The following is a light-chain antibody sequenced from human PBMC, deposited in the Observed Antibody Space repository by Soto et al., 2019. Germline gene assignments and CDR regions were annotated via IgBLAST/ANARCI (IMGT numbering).Light chain of an antibody. CDR2: EDN. CDR3: QSYDSSNVV. Sequence: NFMLTQPHSVSESPGKTVTISCTRSSGSIASNYVQWYQQRPGSAPTTVIYEDNQRPSAVPDRFSGSIDSSSNAASPTISGLKTEDEADYYCQSYDSSNVVFGGGTQLTVL. V-gene: IGLV6-57*04. J-gene: IGLJ2*01. CDR1: SGSIASNY.